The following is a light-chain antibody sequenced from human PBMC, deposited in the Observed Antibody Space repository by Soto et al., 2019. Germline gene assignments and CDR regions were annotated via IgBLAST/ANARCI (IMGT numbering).Light chain of an antibody. V-gene: IGKV1-39*01. CDR1: QSINSY. Sequence: DIQMTQSPSSLSASVGDRVTITCRASQSINSYLNWYQQKPGKAPKLLIYGASILQGGVPSRFSGSGSGTDFTLSISSLQPEDFTTYYCQQSYSTPRTFGQGNKVEIK. J-gene: IGKJ1*01. CDR3: QQSYSTPRT. CDR2: GAS.